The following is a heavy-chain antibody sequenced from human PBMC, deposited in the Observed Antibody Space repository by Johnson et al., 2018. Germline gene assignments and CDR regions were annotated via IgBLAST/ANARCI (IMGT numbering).Heavy chain of an antibody. CDR1: GGSISSYY. D-gene: IGHD2-15*01. V-gene: IGHV4-59*01. CDR2: IYYSGRT. Sequence: QVQLQQSGPGLVKPSETLSLTCTVSGGSISSYYWSWIRQPPGKGLEWIGYIYYSGRTNYNPSLKSRVTISVDTSKNQFSLKLSSVTAADTAVYYCARGGQNCSGGSCSKVLDYWGQGTLVTVSS. J-gene: IGHJ4*02. CDR3: ARGGQNCSGGSCSKVLDY.